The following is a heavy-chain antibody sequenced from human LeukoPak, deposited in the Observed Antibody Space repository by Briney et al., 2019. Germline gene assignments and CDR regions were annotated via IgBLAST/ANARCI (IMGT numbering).Heavy chain of an antibody. CDR2: ISSSSSYI. D-gene: IGHD6-13*01. CDR1: GFTFSSYS. CDR3: AKGRIAAAAREGFDY. J-gene: IGHJ4*02. Sequence: GGSLRLSCAASGFTFSSYSMNWVRQAPGKGLEWVSSISSSSSYIYYADSVKGRFTISRDNAKNSLYLQMNSLRAEDTAVYYCAKGRIAAAAREGFDYWGQGTLVTVSS. V-gene: IGHV3-21*01.